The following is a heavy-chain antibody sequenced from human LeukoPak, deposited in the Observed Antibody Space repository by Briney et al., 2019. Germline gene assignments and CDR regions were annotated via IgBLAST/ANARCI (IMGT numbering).Heavy chain of an antibody. Sequence: GGSLRLSCAASGFTFDDYAMHWVRQARGKGLEWVSLISGDGGSTYYADSVKGRFTISRDNAKNSLYLQMNSLRAEDTAVYYCARRLPYYGMDVWGQGTTVTVSS. J-gene: IGHJ6*02. V-gene: IGHV3-43*02. CDR3: ARRLPYYGMDV. CDR2: ISGDGGST. CDR1: GFTFDDYA. D-gene: IGHD2-21*01.